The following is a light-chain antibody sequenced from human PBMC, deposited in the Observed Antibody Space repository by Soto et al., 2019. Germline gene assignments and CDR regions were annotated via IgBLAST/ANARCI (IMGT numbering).Light chain of an antibody. V-gene: IGKV3-20*01. CDR1: QSVSSSY. CDR2: GAS. Sequence: EIVLTQSPGTLSLSPGERATLSSRASQSVSSSYLAWYQQKPGQAPRLLIYGASSRATGIPDRFSGSGSGTDFTLTISRLEPEDFAVYFCQHYGNSPPFTFGQGTKVEIK. J-gene: IGKJ2*01. CDR3: QHYGNSPPFT.